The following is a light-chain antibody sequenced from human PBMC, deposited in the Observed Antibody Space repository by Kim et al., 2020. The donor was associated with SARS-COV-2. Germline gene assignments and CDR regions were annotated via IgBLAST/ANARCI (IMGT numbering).Light chain of an antibody. CDR2: DVS. CDR3: SSYTSSRTL. V-gene: IGLV2-14*03. CDR1: SSDVGGYNY. J-gene: IGLJ2*01. Sequence: QSALTQPASVSGSPGQSITISCTGTSSDVGGYNYVSWYQQHPGKAPKLMIYDVSNRPSGVSNRFSGSKSGNTASLTISGRQAEDEADYYCSSYTSSRTLFGGGTQLTVL.